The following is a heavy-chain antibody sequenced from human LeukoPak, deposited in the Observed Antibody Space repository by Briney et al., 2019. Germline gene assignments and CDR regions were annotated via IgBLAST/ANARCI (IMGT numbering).Heavy chain of an antibody. V-gene: IGHV3-23*01. J-gene: IGHJ6*02. CDR3: AKDLKSDGDLPSYGMDV. D-gene: IGHD4-17*01. Sequence: GGSLRLSCAASGFTFSSYAMSWVRQAPGKGLEWVSAISGSGGNTYYADSVKGRFTISRDNSKNTLYLQMNSLRAEDTAVYYCAKDLKSDGDLPSYGMDVWGQGTTVTVSS. CDR1: GFTFSSYA. CDR2: ISGSGGNT.